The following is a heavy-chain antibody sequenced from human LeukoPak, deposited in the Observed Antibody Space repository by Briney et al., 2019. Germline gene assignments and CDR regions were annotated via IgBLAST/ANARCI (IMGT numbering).Heavy chain of an antibody. V-gene: IGHV3-48*02. Sequence: GSLRLSCAASGFTFSIYSMNWVRQAPGKGLEWVSYITSSSSTIYYADSVKGRFTISRDNAKNSLYLQMNSLRDEDTAVYYCARFGYCSGGSCYRQFDYWGQGTLVTVSS. CDR1: GFTFSIYS. J-gene: IGHJ4*02. D-gene: IGHD2-15*01. CDR2: ITSSSSTI. CDR3: ARFGYCSGGSCYRQFDY.